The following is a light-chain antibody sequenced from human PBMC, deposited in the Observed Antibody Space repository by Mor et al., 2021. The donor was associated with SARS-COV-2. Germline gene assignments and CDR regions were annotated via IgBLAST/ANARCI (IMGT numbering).Light chain of an antibody. V-gene: IGKV4-1*01. J-gene: IGKJ1*01. CDR3: QQYYSTPRT. Sequence: WYQQKPGQPPKLLIYWASTRESGVPDRFSGSGSGTDFSLTISSLQSEDVAVYYCQQYYSTPRTFGQGTKVEIK. CDR2: WAS.